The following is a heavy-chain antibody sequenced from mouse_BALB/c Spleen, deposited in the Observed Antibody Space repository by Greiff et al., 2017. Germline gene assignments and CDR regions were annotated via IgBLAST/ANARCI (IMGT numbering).Heavy chain of an antibody. CDR3: ARGGGDWKTWFAY. CDR2: IWGDGST. V-gene: IGHV2-6-7*01. D-gene: IGHD3-3*01. J-gene: IGHJ3*01. CDR1: GFSLTGYG. Sequence: VKVVESGPGLVAPSQSLSITCTVSGFSLTGYGVNWVRQPPGKGLEWLGMIWGDGSTDYNSALKSRLSISKDNSKSQVFLKMNSLQTDDTARYYCARGGGDWKTWFAYWGQGTLVTVSA.